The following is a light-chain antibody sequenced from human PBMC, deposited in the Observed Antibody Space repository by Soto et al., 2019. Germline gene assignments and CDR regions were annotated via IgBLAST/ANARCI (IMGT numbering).Light chain of an antibody. CDR1: QGIGSD. J-gene: IGKJ4*01. Sequence: IEMTQSPSSLSASVGDRVTITCRASQGIGSDLAWYQQRPGRAPKLLIYAVSYLQSGAPSRFSGGGSGTAFTLSISSLQPEDFPTYYWPQDYNFLTFGGGTRVETK. CDR2: AVS. CDR3: PQDYNFLT. V-gene: IGKV1-6*01.